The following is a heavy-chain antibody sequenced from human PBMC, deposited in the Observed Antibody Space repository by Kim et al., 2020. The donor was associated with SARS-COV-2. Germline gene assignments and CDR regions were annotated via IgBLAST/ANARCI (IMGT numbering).Heavy chain of an antibody. CDR2: IYTSGST. V-gene: IGHV4-61*02. D-gene: IGHD3-10*01. CDR3: ARASPHMVQIRPLTK. J-gene: IGHJ4*02. Sequence: SETLSLTCTVSGGSISSGSYYWSWIRQPAGKGLEWIGRIYTSGSTNYNPSLKSRVTISVDTSKNQFSLKLSSVTAADTAVYYCARASPHMVQIRPLTKWGQGTLVTVSS. CDR1: GGSISSGSYY.